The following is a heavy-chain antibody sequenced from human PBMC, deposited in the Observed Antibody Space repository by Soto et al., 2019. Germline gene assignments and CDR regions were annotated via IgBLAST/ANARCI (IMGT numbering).Heavy chain of an antibody. CDR3: ARQLRFLHRYYYYGMDV. J-gene: IGHJ6*02. CDR2: IYPGDSDT. Sequence: PXESLNLSWKCSGYSFTSYWIGLVLQMPGKGLEWMGIIYPGDSDTRYSPSFQGQVTISADKSISTAYLQWSSLKASDTAMYYCARQLRFLHRYYYYGMDVWRQGTTVTV. CDR1: GYSFTSYW. V-gene: IGHV5-51*01. D-gene: IGHD3-3*01.